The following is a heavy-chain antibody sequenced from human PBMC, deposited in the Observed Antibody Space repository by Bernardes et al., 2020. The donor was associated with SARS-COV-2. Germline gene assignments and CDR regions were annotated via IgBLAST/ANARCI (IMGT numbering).Heavy chain of an antibody. J-gene: IGHJ4*02. Sequence: GGSLRLSCAASGFTFSSYAMNWVRQAPGKGLEWVSVVSGTGTNTNYADSVKGRFTISRDNSKNTLYLQMNSLRAEDTAIYYCAKASRIVASILYFDSWGQGTLVTVSS. CDR3: AKASRIVASILYFDS. D-gene: IGHD5-12*01. V-gene: IGHV3-23*01. CDR1: GFTFSSYA. CDR2: VSGTGTNT.